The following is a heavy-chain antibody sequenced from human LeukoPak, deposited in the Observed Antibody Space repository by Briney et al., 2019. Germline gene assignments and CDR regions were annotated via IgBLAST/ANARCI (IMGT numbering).Heavy chain of an antibody. CDR2: IYHSGST. CDR1: GYSISSGYY. D-gene: IGHD3-3*01. CDR3: ARGKKRITIFGVADHDAFDI. Sequence: SETLSLTCTVSGYSISSGYYWGWIRQPPGKGLEWIGSIYHSGSTYYNPSLKSRVTISVDTSKNQFSLKLSSVTAADTAVYYCARGKKRITIFGVADHDAFDIWGQGTMVTVSS. J-gene: IGHJ3*02. V-gene: IGHV4-38-2*02.